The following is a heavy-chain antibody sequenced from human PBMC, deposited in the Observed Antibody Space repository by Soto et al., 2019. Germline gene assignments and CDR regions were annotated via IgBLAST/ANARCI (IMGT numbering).Heavy chain of an antibody. CDR2: IYYSGST. V-gene: IGHV4-39*01. CDR1: GGSISSSSYY. J-gene: IGHJ4*02. D-gene: IGHD3-22*01. CDR3: ARSQSTMIVVVIPGFDY. Sequence: SETLCLTCTVSGGSISSSSYYWGWIRQPPGRGLEWLGSIYYSGSTYYNPSLKSRVTISVDTSKNRFSLKLSSVPAADTAVFYSARSQSTMIVVVIPGFDYWGQGTLVTVSS.